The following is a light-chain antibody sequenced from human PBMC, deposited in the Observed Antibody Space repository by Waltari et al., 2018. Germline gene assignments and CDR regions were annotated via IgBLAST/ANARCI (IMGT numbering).Light chain of an antibody. J-gene: IGKJ1*01. CDR2: KAS. V-gene: IGKV1-5*03. CDR3: QQYNSYSRT. CDR1: QSISSW. Sequence: DIQMTQSPSTLSASVGDRVTITCRASQSISSWLAWYQQKPGKAPKLLIYKASSLESGVPSRFRVSGSGTEFTLTISSLQPDDFATYYCQQYNSYSRTFGQGTKVEIK.